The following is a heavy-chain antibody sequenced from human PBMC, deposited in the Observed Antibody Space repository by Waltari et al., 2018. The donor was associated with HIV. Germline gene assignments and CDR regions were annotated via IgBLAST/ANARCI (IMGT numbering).Heavy chain of an antibody. CDR3: VRDGLRYSGTFYSDY. Sequence: QVHLVQSGAEMKKPGASVKVSCKASGYTFLSYGISWVRQAPGHGLEWMGWISTYNANTNYAQSLQGRVTMTTDTSTTTAYMELRSLTSDDTAVYYCVRDGLRYSGTFYSDYWGQGTLVTVSS. J-gene: IGHJ4*02. D-gene: IGHD1-26*01. V-gene: IGHV1-18*01. CDR1: GYTFLSYG. CDR2: ISTYNANT.